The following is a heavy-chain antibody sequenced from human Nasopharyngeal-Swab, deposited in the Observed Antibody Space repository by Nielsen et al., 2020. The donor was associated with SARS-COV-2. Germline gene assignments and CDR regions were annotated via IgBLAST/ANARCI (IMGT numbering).Heavy chain of an antibody. CDR3: ARDLARSTGYLDS. CDR1: GASIRSGNY. CDR2: IYHNGRT. J-gene: IGHJ4*02. V-gene: IGHV4-38-2*02. Sequence: SETLSLTCTVSGASIRSGNYWGWIRQPPGKGLEWIGSIYHNGRTNYKPSLKSRVTMSVDTSKNHFSLKLSSVIAADTAVYYCARDLARSTGYLDSWGQGILVTVSS.